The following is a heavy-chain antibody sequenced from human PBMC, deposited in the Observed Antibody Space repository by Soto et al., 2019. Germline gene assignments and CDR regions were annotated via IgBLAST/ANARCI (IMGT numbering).Heavy chain of an antibody. D-gene: IGHD3-10*01. CDR3: AKDGGPWFGELFGYYGMDV. CDR1: GFTFSSYG. J-gene: IGHJ6*02. Sequence: GGSLRLSCAASGFTFSSYGMHWVRQAPGKGLEWVAVISYDGSNKYYADSVKGRFTISRDNSKNTLYLQMNSLRAEDTAVYYCAKDGGPWFGELFGYYGMDVWGQGTTVTVSS. V-gene: IGHV3-30*18. CDR2: ISYDGSNK.